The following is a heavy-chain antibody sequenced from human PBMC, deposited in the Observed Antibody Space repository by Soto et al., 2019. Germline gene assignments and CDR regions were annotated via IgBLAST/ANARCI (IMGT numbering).Heavy chain of an antibody. CDR2: IYPGDSDT. CDR3: ARTALSSSWYGGYYYYYGMDV. D-gene: IGHD6-13*01. CDR1: GYSFTSYW. V-gene: IGHV5-51*01. Sequence: PGESLNISCKGSGYSFTSYWIGWVRQMPGKGLEWMGIIYPGDSDTRYSPSFQGQVTISADKSISTAYLQWSSLKASDTAMYYCARTALSSSWYGGYYYYYGMDVWGQGTTVTVSS. J-gene: IGHJ6*02.